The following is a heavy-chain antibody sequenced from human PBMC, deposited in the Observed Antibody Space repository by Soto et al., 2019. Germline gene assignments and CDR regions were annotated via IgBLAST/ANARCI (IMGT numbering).Heavy chain of an antibody. V-gene: IGHV3-23*01. CDR3: AKDRTLFRNVFDI. Sequence: EMQLLESGGGLVQPGGSLRLSCAGSGLMFRNYVMSWVRQVAGKGLEWVSSMSASGGTTYYADSAKDRFTMSRDNSKNTLYLQMNTLRDEDTAVYYCAKDRTLFRNVFDIWGQGTQVIVSS. CDR1: GLMFRNYV. J-gene: IGHJ3*02. D-gene: IGHD2-21*01. CDR2: MSASGGTT.